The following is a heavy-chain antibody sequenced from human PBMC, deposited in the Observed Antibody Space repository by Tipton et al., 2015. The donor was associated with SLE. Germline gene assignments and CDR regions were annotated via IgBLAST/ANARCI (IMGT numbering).Heavy chain of an antibody. CDR3: ARLYSGLDY. CDR2: IYSGGRT. Sequence: TLSLTCTVSGGSISGHYWGWIRQPPGKGLAWIGYIYSGGRTNYNPSLKSRVTISVDTSKNQFSLKVSSVTAADTAVYYCARLYSGLDYWGQGTLVTVSS. CDR1: GGSISGHY. D-gene: IGHD1-26*01. V-gene: IGHV4-59*11. J-gene: IGHJ4*02.